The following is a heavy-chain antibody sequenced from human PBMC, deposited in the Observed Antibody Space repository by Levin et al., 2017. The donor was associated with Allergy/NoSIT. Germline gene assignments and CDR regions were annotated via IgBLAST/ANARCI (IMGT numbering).Heavy chain of an antibody. J-gene: IGHJ2*01. Sequence: SETLSLTCTVSGGSIDGDGYYWSWIRQHPGKGLEWIGYIYYTGNTYYNPSLKSRVTISLDTSKNQFSLKLSSVTVADTAVYYCARERKSRYLDWFSHFDLWGRGTLVTVSA. CDR2: IYYTGNT. D-gene: IGHD3-9*01. CDR1: GGSIDGDGYY. V-gene: IGHV4-31*03. CDR3: ARERKSRYLDWFSHFDL.